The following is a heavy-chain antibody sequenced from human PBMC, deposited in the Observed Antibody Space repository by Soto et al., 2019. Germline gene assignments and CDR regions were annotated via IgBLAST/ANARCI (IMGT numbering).Heavy chain of an antibody. CDR1: GYTFANYG. Sequence: DSVKVSCKASGYTFANYGISWVRQAPGQGLEWMAWISGRNGNTNYAQRFQGRVTLTSDTSTSTVYMEMRSLKSDDTAVYYCARDLWMGGTDNGIDVWG. J-gene: IGHJ6*02. CDR2: ISGRNGNT. CDR3: ARDLWMGGTDNGIDV. D-gene: IGHD1-26*01. V-gene: IGHV1-18*01.